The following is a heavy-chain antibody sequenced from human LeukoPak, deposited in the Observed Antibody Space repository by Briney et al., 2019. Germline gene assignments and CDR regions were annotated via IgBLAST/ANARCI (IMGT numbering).Heavy chain of an antibody. J-gene: IGHJ4*02. Sequence: GGSLRLSCAASGFTFSSYAMHWVRQAPGKGLEWVAVISYDGSNKYYADSVKGRFTISRDNSKNTLYPQMNSLRAEDTAVYYCARDGYNYARLDYWGQGTLVTVSS. CDR2: ISYDGSNK. CDR3: ARDGYNYARLDY. D-gene: IGHD5-24*01. V-gene: IGHV3-30-3*01. CDR1: GFTFSSYA.